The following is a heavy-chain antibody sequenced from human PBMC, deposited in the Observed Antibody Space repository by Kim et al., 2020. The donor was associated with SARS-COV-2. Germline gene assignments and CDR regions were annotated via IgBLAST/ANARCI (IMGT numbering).Heavy chain of an antibody. CDR1: GGSFSGYY. CDR3: ARVETALGAFDI. V-gene: IGHV4-34*01. D-gene: IGHD1-1*01. Sequence: SETLSLTCAVYGGSFSGYYWSWIRQPPGKGLGWIGEINHSGSTNYNPSLKSRVTISVDTSKNQFSLKLSSVTAADTAVYYCARVETALGAFDIWGQGTMVTVSS. J-gene: IGHJ3*02. CDR2: INHSGST.